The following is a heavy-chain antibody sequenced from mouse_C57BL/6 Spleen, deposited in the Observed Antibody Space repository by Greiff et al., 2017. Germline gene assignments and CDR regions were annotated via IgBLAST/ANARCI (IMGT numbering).Heavy chain of an antibody. Sequence: VQLQQSGPELVKPGASVKLSCKASGYTFTSYEINWVKQRPGQGLEWIGRIYPRDGSTKYNEKFKGKATLTVDTSSSTAYMELHSLTSEDSAVYFCAREGPGFAYWGQATLVTVSA. J-gene: IGHJ3*01. CDR2: IYPRDGST. CDR3: AREGPGFAY. V-gene: IGHV1-85*01. CDR1: GYTFTSYE.